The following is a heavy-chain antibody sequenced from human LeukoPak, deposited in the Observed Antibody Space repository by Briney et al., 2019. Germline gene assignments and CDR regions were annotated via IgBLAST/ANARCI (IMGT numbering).Heavy chain of an antibody. V-gene: IGHV4-31*03. Sequence: SQTLSLTCTVSGVSISSGGYYWSWIRQHPGKGLEWIGHIYYSGTTYYNPSLKSRVTISADTSKTQFSLRLSSVTAADTAVYYCARGTDGYRADYWGQGTLVTVSS. J-gene: IGHJ4*02. CDR3: ARGTDGYRADY. D-gene: IGHD5-24*01. CDR2: IYYSGTT. CDR1: GVSISSGGYY.